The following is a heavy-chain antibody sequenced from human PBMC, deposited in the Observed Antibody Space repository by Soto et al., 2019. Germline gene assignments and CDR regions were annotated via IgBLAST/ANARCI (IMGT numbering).Heavy chain of an antibody. D-gene: IGHD3-10*01. CDR3: ARDNPPYYRANFRWFDP. CDR2: IWYHGQNK. Sequence: QEQLVESGGGVVQPGRSLRLSCAASGFNFRTYGMTWVRQAPGKGLEWVATIWYHGQNKYYGDSVKGRFTISRDNSQNTVFLPMDRLRVDDTAMYYCARDNPPYYRANFRWFDPWGQGTLVTVAS. J-gene: IGHJ5*02. V-gene: IGHV3-33*01. CDR1: GFNFRTYG.